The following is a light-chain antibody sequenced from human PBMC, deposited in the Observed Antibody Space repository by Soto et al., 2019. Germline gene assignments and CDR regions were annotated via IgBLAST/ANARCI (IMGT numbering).Light chain of an antibody. V-gene: IGKV3-15*01. CDR2: GAS. CDR3: HQYNNWPPYT. J-gene: IGKJ2*01. CDR1: QSVSSD. Sequence: EIVMTQSPDTLSVSPGERVTLSCRASQSVSSDLAWYQQKPGQAPRLLIYGASTRATDIAARFSGSGSGTEYTLTISSLPSEDFAVYYCHQYNNWPPYTFGQGTKLEIK.